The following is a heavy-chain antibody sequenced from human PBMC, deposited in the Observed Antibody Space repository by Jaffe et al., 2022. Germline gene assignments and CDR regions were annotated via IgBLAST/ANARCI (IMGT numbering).Heavy chain of an antibody. Sequence: EVQLVESGGGLVKPGGSLRLSCVASGFTFSRFSLSWVRQVPGKGLEWVSYISGDSRYIYYADSVKGRFTISRDNAMNSVFMQMNSLRAEDTAMYYCAKKEKSVAGTDRFDYWGQGTLVTVSS. CDR3: AKKEKSVAGTDRFDY. V-gene: IGHV3-21*02. CDR1: GFTFSRFS. J-gene: IGHJ4*02. D-gene: IGHD6-19*01. CDR2: ISGDSRYI.